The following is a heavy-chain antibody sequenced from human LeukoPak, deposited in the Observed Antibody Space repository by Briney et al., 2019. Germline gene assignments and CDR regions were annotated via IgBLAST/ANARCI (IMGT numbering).Heavy chain of an antibody. CDR1: GYTLTELS. D-gene: IGHD6-13*01. J-gene: IGHJ4*02. CDR2: FDPEDGET. V-gene: IGHV1-24*01. CDR3: ARGGQQLVLFDY. Sequence: ASVKVSCKVSGYTLTELSMHWVRQAPGKGLEWMGGFDPEDGETIYAQKFQGRVTMTEDTSTDTAYMELNSLRSDDTAVYYCARGGQQLVLFDYWGQGTLVTVSS.